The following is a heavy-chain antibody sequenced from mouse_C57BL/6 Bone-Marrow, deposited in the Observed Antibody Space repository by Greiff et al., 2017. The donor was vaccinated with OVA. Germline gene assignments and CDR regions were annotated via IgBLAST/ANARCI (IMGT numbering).Heavy chain of an antibody. CDR1: GFTFSDYY. J-gene: IGHJ4*01. Sequence: RVESEGGLVQPGSSMKLSCTASGFTFSDYYMAWVRQVPEKGLEWVANINYDGSSTYYLDSLKSRFIISRDNAKNILYLQMSSLKSEDTATYYCAREAGYAMDYWGQGTSVTVSS. CDR3: AREAGYAMDY. CDR2: INYDGSST. V-gene: IGHV5-16*01. D-gene: IGHD3-3*01.